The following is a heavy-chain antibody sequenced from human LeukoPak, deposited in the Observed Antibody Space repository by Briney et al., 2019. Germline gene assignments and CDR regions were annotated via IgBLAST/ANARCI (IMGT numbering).Heavy chain of an antibody. CDR3: ARLGIAARGRAGYYFDY. CDR2: INHSGST. J-gene: IGHJ4*02. Sequence: GSLRLSCAASGFTFSSYEMNWVRQAPGKGLEWIGEINHSGSTNYNPSLKSRVTISVDTSKNQFSLKLSSVTAADTAVYYCARLGIAARGRAGYYFDYWGQGTLVTVSS. V-gene: IGHV4-34*01. CDR1: GFTFSSYE. D-gene: IGHD6-6*01.